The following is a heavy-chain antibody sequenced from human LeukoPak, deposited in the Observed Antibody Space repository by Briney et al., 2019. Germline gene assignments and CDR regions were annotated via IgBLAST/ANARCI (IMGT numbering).Heavy chain of an antibody. D-gene: IGHD6-13*01. J-gene: IGHJ6*03. CDR2: INPNSGGT. CDR3: ARAAGIAAAGKVGYYYYYMDV. CDR1: GYTFSSYD. Sequence: GASVKVSCKASGYTFSSYDINWVRQATGQGLEWMGWINPNSGGTNYAQKFQGRVTMTRDTSISTAYMELSRLRSDDTAVYYCARAAGIAAAGKVGYYYYYMDVWGKGTTVTVSS. V-gene: IGHV1-2*02.